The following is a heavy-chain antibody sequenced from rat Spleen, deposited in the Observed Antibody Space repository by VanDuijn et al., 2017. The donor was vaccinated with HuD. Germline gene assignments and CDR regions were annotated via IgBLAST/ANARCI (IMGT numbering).Heavy chain of an antibody. J-gene: IGHJ2*01. D-gene: IGHD3-2*01. CDR3: ARGGFCRF. V-gene: IGHV5-31*01. Sequence: EVELVESGGGLVQPGTSLKLSCVASGFTFNNYWLSWVRQTPGKGLDWVASITKDGGSLFYRDSVKGRFTISRETAQNTLYLQMNSLRSEDTATDYCARGGFCRFWGQGVMVTVSS. CDR1: GFTFNNYW. CDR2: ITKDGGSL.